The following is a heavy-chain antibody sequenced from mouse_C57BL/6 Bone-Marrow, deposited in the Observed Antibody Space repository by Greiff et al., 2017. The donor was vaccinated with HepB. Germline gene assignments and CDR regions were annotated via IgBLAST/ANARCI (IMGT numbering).Heavy chain of an antibody. CDR2: IYPRSGNT. V-gene: IGHV1-81*01. D-gene: IGHD1-1*01. J-gene: IGHJ2*01. CDR1: GYTFTSYG. CDR3: ARRYYYGSSYDY. Sequence: VQLQESGAELARPGASVKLSCKASGYTFTSYGISWVKQRTGQGLEWIGEIYPRSGNTYYNEKFKGKATLTADKSSSTAYMELRSLTSEDSAVYFCARRYYYGSSYDYWGQGTTLTVSS.